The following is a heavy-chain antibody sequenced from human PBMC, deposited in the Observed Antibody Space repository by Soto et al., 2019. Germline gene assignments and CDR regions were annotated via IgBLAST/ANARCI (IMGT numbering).Heavy chain of an antibody. D-gene: IGHD6-6*01. CDR1: GDSVSSNSAA. V-gene: IGHV6-1*01. CDR3: ARDVEQLVPYYYYGMDV. Sequence: PSQTLSLTCXISGDSVSSNSAAWNWIRQSPSRGLEWLGRTYYRSKWYNDYAVSVKSRITINPDTSKNQFSLQLNSVTPEDTAVYYCARDVEQLVPYYYYGMDVWGQGTTVTVSS. CDR2: TYYRSKWYN. J-gene: IGHJ6*02.